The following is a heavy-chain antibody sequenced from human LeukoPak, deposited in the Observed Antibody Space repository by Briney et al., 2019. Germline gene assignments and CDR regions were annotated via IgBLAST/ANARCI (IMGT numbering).Heavy chain of an antibody. CDR1: GYTFTSYG. Sequence: ASVKVSCKASGYTFTSYGISWVRQAPGQGLEWMGWIRAYNGNTNYAQKLQGRVTMTTDTSASTAYMELRSLRSDDTAVYYCARDLGGVDIVLMVYAQPNGMDVWGQGTTVTVSS. J-gene: IGHJ6*02. D-gene: IGHD2-8*01. CDR2: IRAYNGNT. V-gene: IGHV1-18*01. CDR3: ARDLGGVDIVLMVYAQPNGMDV.